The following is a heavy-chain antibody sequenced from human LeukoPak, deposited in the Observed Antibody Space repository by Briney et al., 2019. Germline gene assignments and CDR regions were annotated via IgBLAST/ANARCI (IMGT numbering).Heavy chain of an antibody. D-gene: IGHD1-26*01. Sequence: GASVKVSCKASGFTFTSSAMQWVRQARGQRLEWIGWIVVGSGNTNYAQKFQERVTITRDMSTSTAYMELSSLRSEDTAVYYCAADRWGATTFDYWGQGTLVTVSS. J-gene: IGHJ4*02. CDR3: AADRWGATTFDY. V-gene: IGHV1-58*02. CDR1: GFTFTSSA. CDR2: IVVGSGNT.